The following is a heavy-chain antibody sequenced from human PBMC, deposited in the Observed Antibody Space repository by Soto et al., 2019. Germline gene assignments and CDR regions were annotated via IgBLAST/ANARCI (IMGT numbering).Heavy chain of an antibody. CDR2: ISGSGGST. CDR1: GFLVSRNF. V-gene: IGHV3-23*01. CDR3: ARFYGSGSLVGYNWFDP. Sequence: GGSLRLSCAASGFLVSRNFMSWVRQAPGKGLEWVSAISGSGGSTYYADSVKGRFTISRDNSKNTLYLQMNSLRAEDTAVYYCARFYGSGSLVGYNWFDPWGQGTLVTVSS. J-gene: IGHJ5*02. D-gene: IGHD3-10*01.